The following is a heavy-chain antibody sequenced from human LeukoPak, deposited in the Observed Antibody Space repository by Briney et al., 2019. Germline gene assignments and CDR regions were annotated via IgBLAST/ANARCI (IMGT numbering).Heavy chain of an antibody. CDR2: INRDGGGA. CDR1: GITFGNNW. CDR3: TTVGGYILYYYYGMDV. Sequence: GGSLRLSCAASGITFGNNWMHWVRQGPGKGLVWISRINRDGGGAIYADSVKGRFTVSRDNAKNTLYLQMNSLKTEDTAVYYCTTVGGYILYYYYGMDVWGQGTTVTVSS. V-gene: IGHV3-74*01. D-gene: IGHD3-16*02. J-gene: IGHJ6*02.